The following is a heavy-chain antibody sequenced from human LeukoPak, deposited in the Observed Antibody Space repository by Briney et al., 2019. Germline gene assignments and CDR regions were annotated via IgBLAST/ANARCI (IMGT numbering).Heavy chain of an antibody. CDR3: ARGGNEVVADAEYFQH. D-gene: IGHD3-22*01. CDR2: MNPNSGNT. Sequence: ASVKVSCKASGYTFTSYDINWVRQATGQGLEWMGWMNPNSGNTGYAQKFQGRVTMTRNTSISTAYMELSSLRSEDTAVYYCARGGNEVVADAEYFQHWGQGTLVTVSS. J-gene: IGHJ1*01. V-gene: IGHV1-8*01. CDR1: GYTFTSYD.